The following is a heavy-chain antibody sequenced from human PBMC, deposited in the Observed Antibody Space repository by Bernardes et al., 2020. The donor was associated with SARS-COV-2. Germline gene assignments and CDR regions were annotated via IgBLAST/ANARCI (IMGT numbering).Heavy chain of an antibody. CDR2: FRGSDGGT. CDR1: GFTLSTSA. D-gene: IGHD3-3*01. Sequence: GGSLRLSRAASGFTLSTSAMTWVRQAPGKGLEWVSTFRGSDGGTYYADSVKGRFTVSKDKSKNALLMQMDSLRVEDTAVYYCARGFMQWDYWGQGSLVTVSS. V-gene: IGHV3-23*01. CDR3: ARGFMQWDY. J-gene: IGHJ4*02.